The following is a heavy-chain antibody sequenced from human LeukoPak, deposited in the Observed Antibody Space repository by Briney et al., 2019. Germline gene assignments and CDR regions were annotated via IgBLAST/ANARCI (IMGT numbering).Heavy chain of an antibody. CDR3: ARGVVVVPAALSVGLYYFDY. Sequence: GGSLRLSCATSGFIFSHHGMNWVRQAPGKGLEWVSGIRADAVTTYYADSVKGRFTISRDNAKNSLYLQMNSLRAEDTAVYYCARGVVVVPAALSVGLYYFDYWAREPWSPSPQ. D-gene: IGHD2-2*01. J-gene: IGHJ4*02. V-gene: IGHV3-21*01. CDR2: IRADAVTT. CDR1: GFIFSHHG.